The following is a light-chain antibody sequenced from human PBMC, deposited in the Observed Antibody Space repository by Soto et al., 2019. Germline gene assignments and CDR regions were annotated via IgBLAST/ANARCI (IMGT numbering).Light chain of an antibody. Sequence: ALTQPPSASGSPGQSVTISCTETSSDVGGYNYVSWYQQHPGKAPKLMIYDVTKRPSGVPDRFSGSKSGNTASLTVSGLQAEDEADYYCSSYVGSNNLLFGGGTQLTVL. CDR1: SSDVGGYNY. J-gene: IGLJ2*01. CDR3: SSYVGSNNLL. CDR2: DVT. V-gene: IGLV2-8*01.